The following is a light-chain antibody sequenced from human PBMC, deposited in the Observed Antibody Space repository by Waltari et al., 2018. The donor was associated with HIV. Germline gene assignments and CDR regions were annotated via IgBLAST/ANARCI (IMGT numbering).Light chain of an antibody. V-gene: IGLV2-8*01. CDR3: VSYAGSNTVI. Sequence: QSALTQPPSASGSPGQSVTISCTGTSSDIGGYNYVPCYQQHPGKAPKLIIYEVTNRPSGLPNRFSGSKSGNTASLTVSGLQAEDEADYYCVSYAGSNTVIFGGGTKLTVL. CDR2: EVT. J-gene: IGLJ2*01. CDR1: SSDIGGYNY.